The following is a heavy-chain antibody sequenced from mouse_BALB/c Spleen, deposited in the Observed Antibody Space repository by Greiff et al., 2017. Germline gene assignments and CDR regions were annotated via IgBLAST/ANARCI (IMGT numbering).Heavy chain of an antibody. D-gene: IGHD1-2*01. CDR1: GYAFSSYW. J-gene: IGHJ3*01. CDR3: ARSYGYGAWFAY. Sequence: QVHVKQSGAELVRPGSSVKISCKASGYAFSSYWMNWVKQRPGQGLEWIGQIYPGDGDTNYNGKFKGKATLTADKSSSTAYMQLSSLTSEDSAVYFCARSYGYGAWFAYWGQGTLVTVSA. V-gene: IGHV1-80*01. CDR2: IYPGDGDT.